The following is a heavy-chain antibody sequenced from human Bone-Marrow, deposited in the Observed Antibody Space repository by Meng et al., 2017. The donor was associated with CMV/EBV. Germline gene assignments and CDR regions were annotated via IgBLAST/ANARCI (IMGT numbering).Heavy chain of an antibody. CDR1: GYTFTTYD. CDR3: ARAFIVVEAPATFYHYGMDV. CDR2: MNPNSGNT. Sequence: ASVKVSCKASGYTFTTYDINWVRQATGQGLEWMGWMNPNSGNTGYAQKFQGRVTMTRSTSETTAYMELSSLTSEDTAVYYCARAFIVVEAPATFYHYGMDVWGQGTTVTVYS. J-gene: IGHJ6*01. V-gene: IGHV1-8*01. D-gene: IGHD2-15*01.